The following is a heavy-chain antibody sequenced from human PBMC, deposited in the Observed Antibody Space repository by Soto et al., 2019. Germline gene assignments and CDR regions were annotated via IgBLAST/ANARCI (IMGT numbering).Heavy chain of an antibody. CDR1: GFSLSTSGVG. D-gene: IGHD4-17*01. J-gene: IGHJ4*02. V-gene: IGHV2-5*02. CDR2: IYWDDDK. CDR3: AHRPAGSTGSTVTVYFDY. Sequence: QITLKESGPRLVKPTRILTLTCTFSGFSLSTSGVGVGWIRQPPGKALEWLALIYWDDDKRYSPSLKSRLTITKDTSKNQVVLTMTNMDPVDTATYYCAHRPAGSTGSTVTVYFDYWRQGTLVTVSS.